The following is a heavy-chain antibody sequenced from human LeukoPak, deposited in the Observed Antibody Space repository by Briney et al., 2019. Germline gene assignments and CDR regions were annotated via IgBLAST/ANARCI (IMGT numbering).Heavy chain of an antibody. Sequence: GESLKISCKGSGDSFINYWIGWVRQMPGKGLEWMGIIYPGNSDTLYNPSFQGQVTISVDKSISTAYLQWSSLQASDTAMYYCARHPRIPRERRHYYYYMDVWGNGTTVTISS. V-gene: IGHV5-51*01. D-gene: IGHD1-1*01. J-gene: IGHJ6*03. CDR2: IYPGNSDT. CDR3: ARHPRIPRERRHYYYYMDV. CDR1: GDSFINYW.